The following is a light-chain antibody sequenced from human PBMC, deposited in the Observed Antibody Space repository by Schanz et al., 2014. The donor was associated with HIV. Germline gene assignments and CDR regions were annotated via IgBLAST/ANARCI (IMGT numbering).Light chain of an antibody. CDR1: NSDVGGYNY. CDR3: SSYVDTYSVV. CDR2: EVT. J-gene: IGLJ2*01. V-gene: IGLV2-8*01. Sequence: QSVLTQPPSASGSPGQSVTISCTGTNSDVGGYNYVSWYRQHPGKAPKLIIYEVTKRPSGVPDRFSGSKSGNTASLTVSGLQAEDEGDYYCSSYVDTYSVVFGGGTKLTVL.